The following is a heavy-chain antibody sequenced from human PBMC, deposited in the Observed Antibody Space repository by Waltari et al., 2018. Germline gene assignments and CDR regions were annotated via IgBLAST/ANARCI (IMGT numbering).Heavy chain of an antibody. D-gene: IGHD2-15*01. CDR3: ARDRGRGVFLDP. J-gene: IGHJ5*02. CDR2: IHGSGRS. Sequence: QVQLQESGPGLVKPSGTLSVTCAVSGDSISGTYWWGWVRPPPGQGLEWIGQIHGSGRSNYNPSLGSRVTVSIDTSNNLFSLEVTSATAADTAIYFCARDRGRGVFLDPWGQGTLVTVSP. CDR1: GDSISGTYW. V-gene: IGHV4-4*02.